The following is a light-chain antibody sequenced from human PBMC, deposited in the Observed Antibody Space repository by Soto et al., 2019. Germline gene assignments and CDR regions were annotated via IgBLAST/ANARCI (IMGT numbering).Light chain of an antibody. V-gene: IGLV2-14*01. CDR3: SSYAGSNTGV. J-gene: IGLJ3*02. Sequence: QSALTQPASVSGSPGQSITISCTGTSSDVGGYNYVSWYHQHPGKAPKLMIYEVTNRPSGVSNRFSGSMSGNTASLTISGLQAEDEADYYCSSYAGSNTGVFGGGTKLTVL. CDR2: EVT. CDR1: SSDVGGYNY.